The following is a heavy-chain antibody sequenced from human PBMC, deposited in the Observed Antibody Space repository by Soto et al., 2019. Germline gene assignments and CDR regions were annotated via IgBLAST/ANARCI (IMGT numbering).Heavy chain of an antibody. CDR1: GYTFTGYY. J-gene: IGHJ4*02. CDR2: INPNSGGT. V-gene: IGHV1-2*02. D-gene: IGHD3-3*01. CDR3: ARDLAGDWRGCDF. Sequence: GASVKVSCKASGYTFTGYYMHWVRQAPGQGLEWMGWINPNSGGTNYAQKFQGRVTMTRDTSISTAYMELSRLRSDDTAVYYCARDLAGDWRGCDFWGQGTLGTVS.